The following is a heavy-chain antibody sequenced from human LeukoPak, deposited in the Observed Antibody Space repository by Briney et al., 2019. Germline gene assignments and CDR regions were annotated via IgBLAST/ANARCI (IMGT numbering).Heavy chain of an antibody. J-gene: IGHJ4*02. CDR1: GGSISSGSYY. CDR2: IYTSGST. Sequence: SETLSLTCTVSGGSISSGSYYWSWIRQPAGKGLEWMGRIYTSGSTNYNPSLKSRVTISVDTSKNQFSLKLSSVTAADTAVYYCARGGYSYGLQGYFDYWGQGTLVTVSS. V-gene: IGHV4-61*02. D-gene: IGHD5-18*01. CDR3: ARGGYSYGLQGYFDY.